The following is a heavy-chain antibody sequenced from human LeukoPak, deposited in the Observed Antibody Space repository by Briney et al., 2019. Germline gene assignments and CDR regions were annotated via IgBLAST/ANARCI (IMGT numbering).Heavy chain of an antibody. V-gene: IGHV4-30-2*01. CDR3: ARDYYDSSGYYVGDY. CDR1: GGSISSGGYC. J-gene: IGHJ4*02. Sequence: SETLSLTCAVSGGSISSGGYCWSWHRQPPGMGREWVGYIYHSGSTYYNPSLKSRVTISVGRSKNQFSLKLSSVTAADTAVYYCARDYYDSSGYYVGDYWGQGTLVTVSS. CDR2: IYHSGST. D-gene: IGHD3-22*01.